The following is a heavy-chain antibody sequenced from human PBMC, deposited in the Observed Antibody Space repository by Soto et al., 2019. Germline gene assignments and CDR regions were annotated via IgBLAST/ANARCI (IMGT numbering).Heavy chain of an antibody. CDR2: INGGTGQT. V-gene: IGHV1-3*01. CDR1: GYTFTTHA. J-gene: IGHJ6*02. D-gene: IGHD1-1*01. CDR3: ARGKGMEENYYYYGLDI. Sequence: ASVKVSCKASGYTFTTHAMHGVLQSPLQGLDWMGWINGGTGQTKHSQRFQGRVNITRDTSASTAYMELSSLRSEDTAVYYCARGKGMEENYYYYGLDIWGQGTTVTVSS.